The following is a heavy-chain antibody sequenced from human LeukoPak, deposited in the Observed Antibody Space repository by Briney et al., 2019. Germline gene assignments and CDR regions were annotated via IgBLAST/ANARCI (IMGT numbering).Heavy chain of an antibody. V-gene: IGHV4-4*07. Sequence: SETLSLTCTVSGGSISSYYWSWIRQPAGKGLEWIGRISTSGTTNYNPSLKSRVTMSVDTSKNQFSLKLSSVTAADTAMYYCARDSGSGNFDYWGQGTLVTVFS. CDR2: ISTSGTT. CDR1: GGSISSYY. CDR3: ARDSGSGNFDY. J-gene: IGHJ4*02. D-gene: IGHD3-10*01.